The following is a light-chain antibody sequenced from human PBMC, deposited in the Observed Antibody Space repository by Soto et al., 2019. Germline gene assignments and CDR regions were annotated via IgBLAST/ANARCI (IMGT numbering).Light chain of an antibody. CDR2: GAS. CDR1: QDVSNW. J-gene: IGKJ5*01. CDR3: QQANSFPS. V-gene: IGKV1-12*02. Sequence: DIQMTQSPSSVSASVGDRVTITCRASQDVSNWLAWYQQKPGKAPKLLISGASSLQSGVPSRFSGSVSGTDFSLTISSLQPEDFATYFCQQANSFPSFGQGTRLEIK.